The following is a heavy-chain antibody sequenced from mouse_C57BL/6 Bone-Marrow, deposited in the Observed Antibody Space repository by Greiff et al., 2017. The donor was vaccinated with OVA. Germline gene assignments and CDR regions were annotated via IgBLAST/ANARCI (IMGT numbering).Heavy chain of an antibody. CDR2: IWSGGST. CDR3: ARRDTTGYYAMDY. V-gene: IGHV2-2*01. J-gene: IGHJ4*01. D-gene: IGHD2-12*01. CDR1: GFSLTSYG. Sequence: VQLQESGPGLVQPSQSLSITCTVSGFSLTSYGVHWVRQSPGKGLEWLGVIWSGGSTDYNAAFISRLSISKDNSKSQVFFKMNSLQADDTAIYYCARRDTTGYYAMDYWGQGTSVTVSS.